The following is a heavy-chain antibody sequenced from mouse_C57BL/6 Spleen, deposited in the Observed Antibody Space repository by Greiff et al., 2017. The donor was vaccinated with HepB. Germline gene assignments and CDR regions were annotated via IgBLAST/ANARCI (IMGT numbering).Heavy chain of an antibody. CDR3: TRRYGNNWYFDV. D-gene: IGHD2-10*02. J-gene: IGHJ1*03. CDR1: GYTFTDYE. Sequence: QVQLKQSGAELVRPGASVTLSCKASGYTFTDYEMHWVKQTPVHGLEWIGAIDPETGGTAYNQKFKGKAILTADKSSSTAYMELRSLTSEDSAVYYCTRRYGNNWYFDVWGTGTTVTVSS. V-gene: IGHV1-15*01. CDR2: IDPETGGT.